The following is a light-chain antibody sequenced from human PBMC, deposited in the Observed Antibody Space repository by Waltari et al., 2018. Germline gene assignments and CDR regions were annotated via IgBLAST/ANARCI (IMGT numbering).Light chain of an antibody. CDR2: SHN. CDR1: SSNIGSNT. CDR3: ASWDDGLNGVV. Sequence: QSVLTQPPSASGTPGQRVTISCSGSSSNIGSNTVNWYQHLPGAAPKLLIYSHNQRPSGVPDRFAGSKSGTSASLAISGLQFEEETDYYCASWDDGLNGVVFGGGTKLTVL. J-gene: IGLJ3*02. V-gene: IGLV1-44*01.